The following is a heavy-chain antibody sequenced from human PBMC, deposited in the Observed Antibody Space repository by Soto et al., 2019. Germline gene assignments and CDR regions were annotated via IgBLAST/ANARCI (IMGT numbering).Heavy chain of an antibody. J-gene: IGHJ5*02. V-gene: IGHV4-34*01. CDR1: GGSFSGYY. D-gene: IGHD1-26*01. CDR2: INHSGST. CDR3: ARGRVRGGATRRNWFDP. Sequence: SETLSLTCAVYGGSFSGYYWSWIRQPPGKGLEWIGEINHSGSTNYNPSLKSRVTISVDTSKNQFSLKLSSVTAADTAVYYCARGRVRGGATRRNWFDPWGQGTLVTVSS.